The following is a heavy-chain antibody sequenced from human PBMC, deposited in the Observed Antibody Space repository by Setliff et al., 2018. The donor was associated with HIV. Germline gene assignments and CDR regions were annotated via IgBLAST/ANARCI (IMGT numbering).Heavy chain of an antibody. D-gene: IGHD3-22*01. V-gene: IGHV3-23*01. CDR3: AKCPTYGSGYYYVGDY. Sequence: PGGSLRLSCAASGFTFSSYEMDWFRQAPGKGLEWVSYITGSSDTIYYADSVKGRFTISRDNPKNTLYLQMNSLRAEDTAVYYCAKCPTYGSGYYYVGDYWGQGTLVTVSS. J-gene: IGHJ4*02. CDR1: GFTFSSYE. CDR2: ITGSSDTI.